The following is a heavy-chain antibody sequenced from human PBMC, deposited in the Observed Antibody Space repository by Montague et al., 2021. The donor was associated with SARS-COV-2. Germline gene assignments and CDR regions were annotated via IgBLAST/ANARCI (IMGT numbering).Heavy chain of an antibody. V-gene: IGHV4-4*02. CDR1: GDSINSEHW. J-gene: IGHJ2*01. CDR3: AREYRIELWQTNWYFGL. D-gene: IGHD5-18*01. Sequence: LSLTCAVSGDSINSEHWWSWVRQPPGKGLEWIVETHQWGGTNYNPSLRSRVSISADTSRNQFSLRLSSVTAADTAVYYCAREYRIELWQTNWYFGLWGRGTLVTVSS. CDR2: THQWGGT.